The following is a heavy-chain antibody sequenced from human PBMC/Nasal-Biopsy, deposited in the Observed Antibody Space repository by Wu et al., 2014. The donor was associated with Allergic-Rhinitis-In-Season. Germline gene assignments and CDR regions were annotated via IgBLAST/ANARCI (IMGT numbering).Heavy chain of an antibody. J-gene: IGHJ3*02. Sequence: IGEINHSGSTNYNPSLKSRVTISVDTSKNQFSLKLNSVTAADTAVYYCARGLCGGDCYSGSDAFDIWAKGQWSPSLQ. D-gene: IGHD2-21*02. V-gene: IGHV4-34*01. CDR2: INHSGST. CDR3: ARGLCGGDCYSGSDAFDI.